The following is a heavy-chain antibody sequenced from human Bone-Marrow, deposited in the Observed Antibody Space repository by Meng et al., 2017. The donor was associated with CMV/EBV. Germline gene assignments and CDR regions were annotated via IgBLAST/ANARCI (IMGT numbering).Heavy chain of an antibody. D-gene: IGHD2-2*01. CDR1: GFPFDDYG. V-gene: IGHV3-20*04. CDR3: AQCKGYCSSTSCPWRWFDP. J-gene: IGHJ5*02. CDR2: INWNGGST. Sequence: GGPLRLSCAASGFPFDDYGMSWARQAPGKGLEWFSGINWNGGSTGYADSVKGRFTISRDNAKNSLYLQMNSLRAEDTALYYCAQCKGYCSSTSCPWRWFDPWGQGTLITVSS.